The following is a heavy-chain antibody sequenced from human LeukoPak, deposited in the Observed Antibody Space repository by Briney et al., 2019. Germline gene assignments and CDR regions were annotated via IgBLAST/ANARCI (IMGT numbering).Heavy chain of an antibody. Sequence: SETLSLTCTVSGDSISSYYWSWIRQPPGKGLEWIGSIYYSGSTYYNPSLKSRVTISVDTSKNQFSLKLSSVTAADTAVYYCARQMTTVTTRPGTFDYWGQGTLVTVSS. V-gene: IGHV4-39*01. J-gene: IGHJ4*02. CDR1: GDSISSYY. CDR2: IYYSGST. D-gene: IGHD4-17*01. CDR3: ARQMTTVTTRPGTFDY.